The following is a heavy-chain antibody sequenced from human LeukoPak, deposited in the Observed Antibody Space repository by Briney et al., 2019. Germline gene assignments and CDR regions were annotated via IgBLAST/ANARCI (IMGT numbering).Heavy chain of an antibody. V-gene: IGHV3-23*01. CDR3: AKMKGHPLPKYYMDV. CDR1: GCTFSGFA. Sequence: PGVSLRLACAASGCTFSGFAMSWVRRTPGKGLEWVSGISGSGDNTLYADSVKGRFTISRDNSKNTLYLEMNSLRAEDTAIYYCAKMKGHPLPKYYMDVWGQGTTVTVSS. D-gene: IGHD1-26*01. CDR2: ISGSGDNT. J-gene: IGHJ6*01.